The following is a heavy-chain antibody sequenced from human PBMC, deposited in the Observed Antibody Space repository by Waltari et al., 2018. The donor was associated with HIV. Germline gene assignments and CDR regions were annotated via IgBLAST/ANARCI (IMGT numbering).Heavy chain of an antibody. D-gene: IGHD4-17*01. CDR3: AKVLTGDYGSSWFDP. V-gene: IGHV4-4*02. CDR2: MYRSGST. Sequence: QVQLQESGPGLVKPSETLSLTCAVSGGSISSYNWWRWVRQPPGTGLGWIGEMYRSGSTNYTPSLKSRVTISVDKSKNQFSLKLSSVTAADTAVYYCAKVLTGDYGSSWFDPWGQGTLVTVSS. CDR1: GGSISSYNW. J-gene: IGHJ5*02.